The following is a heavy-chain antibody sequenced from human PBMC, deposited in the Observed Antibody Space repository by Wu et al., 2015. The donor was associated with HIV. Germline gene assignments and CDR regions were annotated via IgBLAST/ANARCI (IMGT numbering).Heavy chain of an antibody. D-gene: IGHD6-19*01. V-gene: IGHV1-8*03. Sequence: QVQLVQSGAEVKKPGASVKVSCKASGYTFTSYDINWVRQATGQGLEWMGWMNPNSGNTGYAQKFQGRVTITRNTSISTAYMELSSLRSEDTAVYYCASPRSPGFSSAWPTYFDYWGQGTLVTVSS. CDR2: MNPNSGNT. CDR1: GYTFTSYD. CDR3: ASPRSPGFSSAWPTYFDY. J-gene: IGHJ4*02.